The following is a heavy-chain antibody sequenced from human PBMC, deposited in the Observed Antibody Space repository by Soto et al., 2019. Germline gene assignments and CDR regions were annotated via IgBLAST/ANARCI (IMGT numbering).Heavy chain of an antibody. D-gene: IGHD1-1*01. J-gene: IGHJ4*02. CDR2: IYYSGST. V-gene: IGHV4-30-4*01. Sequence: QVQLQESGPGLMKPSQTLSLTCTVSGGSISSGDYYWSWIRQPPGKGLEWIGYIYYSGSTYYNPSLKSRVTISVDTSRNQFSLKLSSVTAADTAVYYCARSRDGYNLYFDYWGQGTLVTVSS. CDR3: ARSRDGYNLYFDY. CDR1: GGSISSGDYY.